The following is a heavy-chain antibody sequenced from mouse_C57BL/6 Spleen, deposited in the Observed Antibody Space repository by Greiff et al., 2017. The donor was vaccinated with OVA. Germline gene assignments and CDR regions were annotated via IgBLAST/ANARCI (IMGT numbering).Heavy chain of an antibody. CDR2: ISYDGSN. CDR1: GYSITSGYY. V-gene: IGHV3-6*01. CDR3: ARMSRDAMDY. Sequence: VQLKESGPGLVKPSQSLSLTCSVTGYSITSGYYWNWIRQFPGNKLEWMGYISYDGSNNYNPSLKNRISITRDTSKNQFFLKLNSVTTEDTATYYCARMSRDAMDYWGQGTSVTVSS. J-gene: IGHJ4*01.